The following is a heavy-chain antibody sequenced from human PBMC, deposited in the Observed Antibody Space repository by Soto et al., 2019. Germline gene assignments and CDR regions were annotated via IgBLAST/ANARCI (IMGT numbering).Heavy chain of an antibody. CDR1: GFTFSSYS. CDR3: ARETSGVRGVEVYYYYGMDV. CDR2: ISSSSSTI. D-gene: IGHD3-10*01. J-gene: IGHJ6*02. Sequence: EVQLVESGGGLVQPGGSLRLSCAASGFTFSSYSMNWVRQAPGKGLEWVSYISSSSSTIYYADSVKGRFTISRDNAKNSLYLQMNSLRDEDTAVYYCARETSGVRGVEVYYYYGMDVWGQGTTVTVSS. V-gene: IGHV3-48*02.